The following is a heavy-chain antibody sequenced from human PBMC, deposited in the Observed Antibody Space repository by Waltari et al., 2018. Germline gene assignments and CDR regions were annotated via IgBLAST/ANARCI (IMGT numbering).Heavy chain of an antibody. J-gene: IGHJ4*02. Sequence: QVQLVQSGAEVKKPGASVKVSCKVSGYTLTELSMHWVRQAPGKGLEWMGGFDPEDGETIYAQKFQGRVTMTRDTSTSTVYMELSSLRSEDTAVYYCARGSIVGATLEYWGQGTLVTVSS. V-gene: IGHV1-24*01. D-gene: IGHD1-26*01. CDR3: ARGSIVGATLEY. CDR1: GYTLTELS. CDR2: FDPEDGET.